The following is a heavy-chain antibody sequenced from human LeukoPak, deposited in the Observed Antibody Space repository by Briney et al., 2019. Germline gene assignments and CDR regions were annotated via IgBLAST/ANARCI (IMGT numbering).Heavy chain of an antibody. D-gene: IGHD3-10*01. CDR3: AGGYYIGS. CDR1: GDSISNHY. V-gene: IGHV4-59*11. CDR2: VSYSGTI. Sequence: SETLSLTCTVSGDSISNHYWTWIRQPPGRGLECIVCVSYSGTINFNPYLKSRVTMSVDRSKNQFYLKLSSVTAADTAVYFCAGGYYIGSWGQGTLATVSS. J-gene: IGHJ4*01.